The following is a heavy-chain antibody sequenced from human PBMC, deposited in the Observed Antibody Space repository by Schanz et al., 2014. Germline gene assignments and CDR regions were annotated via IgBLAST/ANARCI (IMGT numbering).Heavy chain of an antibody. CDR2: IDGKSTTV. CDR3: ARDGDGGCHNYHMEV. V-gene: IGHV3-48*01. J-gene: IGHJ6*03. D-gene: IGHD4-17*01. Sequence: EADLVESGGGLIQRGESLRLSCSASGFSFSSYSMNWVRQAPGKGLEWLSYIDGKSTTVYYADSVKGRFTVSRDNARSSRYLHMNALGAESTAVYYCARDGDGGCHNYHMEVWGKGTTVTVSS. CDR1: GFSFSSYS.